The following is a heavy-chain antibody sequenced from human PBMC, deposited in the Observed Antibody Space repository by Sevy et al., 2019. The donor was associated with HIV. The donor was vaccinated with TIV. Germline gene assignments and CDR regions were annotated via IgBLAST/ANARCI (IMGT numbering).Heavy chain of an antibody. Sequence: GGSLRLSCAASGFTFDDYTMHWVRQAPGKGLEWVSLISWDGGSTYYAGSVKGRFTICIDNSKHSLYLQMNSLRTEDTAVYYCAKGMVQGPYGMDVWGQGTTVTVSS. CDR1: GFTFDDYT. CDR3: AKGMVQGPYGMDV. V-gene: IGHV3-43*01. J-gene: IGHJ6*02. D-gene: IGHD3-10*01. CDR2: ISWDGGST.